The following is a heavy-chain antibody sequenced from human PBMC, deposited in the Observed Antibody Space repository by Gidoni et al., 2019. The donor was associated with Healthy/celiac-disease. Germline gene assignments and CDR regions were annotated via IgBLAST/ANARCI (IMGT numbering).Heavy chain of an antibody. Sequence: QVQLQQWGAGLLKPSETLSLTCAVYGGSFSGYYWSWIRQPPGKGLEWIGEINHSGSTNYNPSLKSRVTISVDTSKNQFSLKLSSVTAADTAVYYCARRKAFVTYSSGWYYDYWGQGTLVTVSS. CDR2: INHSGST. D-gene: IGHD6-19*01. CDR3: ARRKAFVTYSSGWYYDY. J-gene: IGHJ4*02. V-gene: IGHV4-34*01. CDR1: GGSFSGYY.